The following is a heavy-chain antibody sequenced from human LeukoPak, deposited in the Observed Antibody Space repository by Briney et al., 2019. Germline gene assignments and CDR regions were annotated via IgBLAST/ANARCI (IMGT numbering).Heavy chain of an antibody. D-gene: IGHD5-24*01. Sequence: PGGSLRLSCAASGFTFSSYSMNWVRQAPGKGLEWVSSISSSSSYIYYADSVKGRFTISRDNAKNSLYLQMNSLRAEDTAVYYCVVGRRDGNNFPLDYWGQGTLVTVSS. CDR3: VVGRRDGNNFPLDY. CDR2: ISSSSSYI. J-gene: IGHJ4*02. CDR1: GFTFSSYS. V-gene: IGHV3-21*01.